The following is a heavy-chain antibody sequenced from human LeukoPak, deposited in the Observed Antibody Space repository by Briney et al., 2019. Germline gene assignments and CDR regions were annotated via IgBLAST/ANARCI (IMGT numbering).Heavy chain of an antibody. D-gene: IGHD3-10*01. CDR1: GYTLTELP. CDR2: FDPEDVKT. J-gene: IGHJ4*02. Sequence: ASVKVSCKVSGYTLTELPIHWVRQAPGKGLEWMGGFDPEDVKTIYTQKFQGRLTMTKDTSTDTAYMDLSSLTSEDTAVYYCGRGFSIDYWGQGTLVTVSS. CDR3: GRGFSIDY. V-gene: IGHV1-24*01.